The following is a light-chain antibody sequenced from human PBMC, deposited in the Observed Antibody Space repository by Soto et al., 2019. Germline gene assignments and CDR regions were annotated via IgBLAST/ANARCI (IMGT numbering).Light chain of an antibody. CDR2: EVS. CDR1: SSYVGTYNL. Sequence: QSVLTQPASVSGSPGQSITISCTGTSSYVGTYNLVSWYQQLPGKAPKLMIYEVSNRPSGVSNRFSGSKSGNTASLTISGLQAEDETDYYCFSYTSSGTYVFGTGTKVTVL. J-gene: IGLJ1*01. CDR3: FSYTSSGTYV. V-gene: IGLV2-14*02.